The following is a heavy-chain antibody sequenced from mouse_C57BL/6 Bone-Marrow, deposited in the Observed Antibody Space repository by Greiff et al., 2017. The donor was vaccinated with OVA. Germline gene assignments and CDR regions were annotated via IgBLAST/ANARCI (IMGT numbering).Heavy chain of an antibody. CDR1: GYTFTSYW. J-gene: IGHJ2*01. Sequence: QVQLQQPGAELVMPGASVKLSCKASGYTFTSYWMHWVKQRPGQGLEWIGAIDPSASYTNYNQKFKGKSTLTVDKSSSTAYMQLSSLTSEDSAVDHCAREVIYYDYDGYFDYWGQGTTRTGSS. D-gene: IGHD2-4*01. CDR2: IDPSASYT. V-gene: IGHV1-69*01. CDR3: AREVIYYDYDGYFDY.